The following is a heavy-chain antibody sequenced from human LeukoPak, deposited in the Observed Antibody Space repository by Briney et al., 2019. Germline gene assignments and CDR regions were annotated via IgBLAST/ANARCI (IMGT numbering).Heavy chain of an antibody. V-gene: IGHV4-59*01. CDR3: ARYTTGTISSWFDP. CDR1: GGSISSYY. D-gene: IGHD1-1*01. J-gene: IGHJ5*02. Sequence: SETLSLTCTVSGGSISSYYWSWIRQPPGKGLEWIGYIYYSGSTNYNPSLKSRVTISVDTSKNQFSLKLSSVTAADTAVYYCARYTTGTISSWFDPWGQGTLVTVSS. CDR2: IYYSGST.